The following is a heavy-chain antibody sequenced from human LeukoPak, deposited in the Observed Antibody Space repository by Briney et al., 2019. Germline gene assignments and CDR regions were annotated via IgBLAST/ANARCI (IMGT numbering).Heavy chain of an antibody. CDR1: GYTFTSYG. CDR2: ISAYNGNT. J-gene: IGHJ4*02. Sequence: ASVKVSCKASGYTFTSYGISWVRQASGQGLEWMGWISAYNGNTNYAQKLQGRVTMTTDTSTSTAYMELRSLRSDDTAVYYCARDIAAAGTTTFSYWGQGTLVTVSS. V-gene: IGHV1-18*01. D-gene: IGHD6-13*01. CDR3: ARDIAAAGTTTFSY.